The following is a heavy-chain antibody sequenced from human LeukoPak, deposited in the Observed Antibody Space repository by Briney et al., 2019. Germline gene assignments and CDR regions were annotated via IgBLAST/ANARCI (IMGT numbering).Heavy chain of an antibody. Sequence: GGSLRLSCAASGFTFSSCGMHWIRQAPGKGLEWVAVIWYDGSNKYYADSVKGRFTISRDNSKNTLYLQMNSLRAEDTAVYYCAKGSNYYDSSGYYHWGQGTLVTVSS. J-gene: IGHJ5*02. CDR2: IWYDGSNK. CDR3: AKGSNYYDSSGYYH. V-gene: IGHV3-33*06. D-gene: IGHD3-22*01. CDR1: GFTFSSCG.